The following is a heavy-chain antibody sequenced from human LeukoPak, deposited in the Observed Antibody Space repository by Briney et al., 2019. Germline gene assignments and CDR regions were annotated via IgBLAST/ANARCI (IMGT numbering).Heavy chain of an antibody. Sequence: VASVKVSCKASGGTFSSYAIGWVRQAPGQGLEWMGGIIPIFGTANYAQKFQGRVTITADESTSTAYMELSSLRSEDTAVYYCARVRRYCSGGSCPLAFDPWGQGTLVTVSS. CDR1: GGTFSSYA. CDR3: ARVRRYCSGGSCPLAFDP. V-gene: IGHV1-69*13. J-gene: IGHJ5*02. D-gene: IGHD2-15*01. CDR2: IIPIFGTA.